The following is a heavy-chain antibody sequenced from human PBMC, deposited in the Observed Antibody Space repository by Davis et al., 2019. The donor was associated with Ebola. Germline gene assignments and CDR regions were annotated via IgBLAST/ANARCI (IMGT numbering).Heavy chain of an antibody. D-gene: IGHD1-26*01. CDR3: VRGWGRIGMGV. J-gene: IGHJ6*02. CDR2: TYYSSSKWYN. Sequence: HSQTLSLTCAISGDSVSSGGWNWIRQSPSRGLEWLGRTYYSSSKWYNDYAVSVKSRITINPDTSKNQFSLQLNSVTPEDTAVYYCVRGWGRIGMGVWGQGTTVTVSS. V-gene: IGHV6-1*01. CDR1: GDSVSSGG.